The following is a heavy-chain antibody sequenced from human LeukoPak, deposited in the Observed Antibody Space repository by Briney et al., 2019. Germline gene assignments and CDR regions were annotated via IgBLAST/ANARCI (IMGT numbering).Heavy chain of an antibody. Sequence: GASVKVSCKASGYTFTSYDINWVRQATGQRLEWMGWMNPNSGNTGYAQKFQGRVTITRNTSISTAYMELSSLRSEDTAVYYCARRITIFGVVITLGYWGQGTLVTVSS. CDR1: GYTFTSYD. CDR2: MNPNSGNT. CDR3: ARRITIFGVVITLGY. D-gene: IGHD3-3*01. J-gene: IGHJ4*02. V-gene: IGHV1-8*03.